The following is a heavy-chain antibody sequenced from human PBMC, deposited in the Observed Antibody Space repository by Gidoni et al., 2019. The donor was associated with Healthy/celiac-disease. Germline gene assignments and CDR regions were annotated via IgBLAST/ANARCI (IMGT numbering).Heavy chain of an antibody. D-gene: IGHD3-10*01. V-gene: IGHV4-39*01. J-gene: IGHJ4*02. CDR1: GGSISSSSYY. CDR3: ARLDVNLWFRESESYPDY. CDR2: IYYSGST. Sequence: QLQLQESGPGLVKPSETLSLTCTVSGGSISSSSYYWGWIRQPPGKGLEWIGSIYYSGSTYYNPSLKSRVTISVDTSKNQFSLKLSSVTAADTAVYYCARLDVNLWFRESESYPDYWGQGTLVTVSS.